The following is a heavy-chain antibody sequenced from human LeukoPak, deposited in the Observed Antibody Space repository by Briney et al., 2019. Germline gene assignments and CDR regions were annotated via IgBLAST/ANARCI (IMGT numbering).Heavy chain of an antibody. Sequence: GGSLRLSCAASGFTFSAYEMNWVRQAPGKGLEWVLGVSDSGDGTHYADSVKGRFTISRDNSKNTLYLQMDNLSGEDTAVYYCAKDRACGQWNCQGSDYWGQGTLVTVSS. CDR1: GFTFSAYE. J-gene: IGHJ4*02. CDR3: AKDRACGQWNCQGSDY. D-gene: IGHD1-7*01. V-gene: IGHV3-23*01. CDR2: VSDSGDGT.